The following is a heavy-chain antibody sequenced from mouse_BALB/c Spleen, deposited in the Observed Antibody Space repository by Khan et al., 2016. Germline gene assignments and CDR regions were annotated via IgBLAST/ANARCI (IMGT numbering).Heavy chain of an antibody. J-gene: IGHJ3*01. CDR2: INTETGEP. CDR3: ATSYYRYDAWFAY. D-gene: IGHD2-14*01. Sequence: QIQLVQSGPELKKPGETVKISCKASGYTFTDYSMHWVKQAPGKGLKWMGWINTETGEPTYADDFKGRFAFSLETSASTAYLQINNLKNEDTATYFCATSYYRYDAWFAYWGQGTLVTVSA. V-gene: IGHV9-2-1*01. CDR1: GYTFTDYS.